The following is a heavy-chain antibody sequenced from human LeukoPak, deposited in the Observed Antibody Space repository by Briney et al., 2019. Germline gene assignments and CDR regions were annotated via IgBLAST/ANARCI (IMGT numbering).Heavy chain of an antibody. J-gene: IGHJ4*02. CDR2: ISSSSSYI. CDR3: ARKTDSGGQGDY. V-gene: IGHV3-21*01. D-gene: IGHD3-22*01. Sequence: PGGSLRLSCAASGFTFSSYSMNWVRQAPGKGLEWVSSISSSSSYIYSADSVKGRFTISRDNAKNSLYLQMNSLRAEDTAVYYCARKTDSGGQGDYWGPGTLVTVSS. CDR1: GFTFSSYS.